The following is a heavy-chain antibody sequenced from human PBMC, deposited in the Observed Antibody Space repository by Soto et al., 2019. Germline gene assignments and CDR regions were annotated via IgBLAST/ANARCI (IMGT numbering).Heavy chain of an antibody. CDR3: ARDHCSSTSCYPSGYYFDY. V-gene: IGHV3-30-3*01. CDR1: GFTFSSYA. D-gene: IGHD2-2*01. J-gene: IGHJ4*02. Sequence: WGSLRLSCAASGFTFSSYAMHWVRQAPGKGLEWVAVISYDGSNKYYADSVKGRFTISRDNSKNTLYLQMNSLRAEDTAVYYCARDHCSSTSCYPSGYYFDYWGQGTLVTVSS. CDR2: ISYDGSNK.